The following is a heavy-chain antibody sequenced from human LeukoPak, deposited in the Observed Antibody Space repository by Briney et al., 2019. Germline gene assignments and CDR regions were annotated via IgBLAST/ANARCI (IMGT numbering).Heavy chain of an antibody. J-gene: IGHJ4*02. CDR1: GGTFSSNA. D-gene: IGHD4-17*01. V-gene: IGHV1-69*01. CDR3: ASLDTVTEFDY. Sequence: SVKVSCKASGGTFSSNAISWVQQAPGQGLEWMGGIIPIFGTANYAQKFQGRVAITADESTSTAYMELSSLRSEDTAVYYCASLDTVTEFDYWGQGTLVTVSS. CDR2: IIPIFGTA.